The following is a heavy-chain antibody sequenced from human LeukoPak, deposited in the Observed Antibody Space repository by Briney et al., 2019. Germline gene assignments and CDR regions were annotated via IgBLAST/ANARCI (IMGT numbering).Heavy chain of an antibody. V-gene: IGHV3-23*01. Sequence: HPGGSLRLSCAASGFTFSSYAMSWVRQAPGKGLEWVSAISGSGGSTYYADSVKGRFAISRDNSKNTLYLQMNSLRAEDTAVYYCAKDVYGDYGGLDYGGQGTLVTVSS. J-gene: IGHJ4*02. CDR2: ISGSGGST. D-gene: IGHD4-17*01. CDR3: AKDVYGDYGGLDY. CDR1: GFTFSSYA.